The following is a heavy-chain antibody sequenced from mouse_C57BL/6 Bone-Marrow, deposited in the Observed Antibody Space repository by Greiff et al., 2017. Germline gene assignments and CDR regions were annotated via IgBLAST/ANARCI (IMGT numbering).Heavy chain of an antibody. CDR2: IHPNSGST. CDR1: GYTFTSYW. CDR3: ASPVYYLRYYFDY. J-gene: IGHJ2*01. D-gene: IGHD1-1*01. Sequence: VQLQQPGAELVKPGASVKLSCKASGYTFTSYWMHWVKQRPGQGLEWIGMIHPNSGSTNYNEKFKSKATLTVDKSSSTAYMQLSSLTSEDSAVYYCASPVYYLRYYFDYWGQGTTLTVSS. V-gene: IGHV1-64*01.